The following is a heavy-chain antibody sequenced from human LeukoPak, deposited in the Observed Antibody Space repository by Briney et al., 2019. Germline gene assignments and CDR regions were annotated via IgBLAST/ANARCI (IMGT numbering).Heavy chain of an antibody. CDR3: AKVRANRFASFDY. J-gene: IGHJ4*02. CDR2: ISGSGGTT. V-gene: IGHV3-23*01. D-gene: IGHD1/OR15-1a*01. Sequence: GGSLRLSCAASGFTFSSYGMSWVRQAPGKGLEWVSGISGSGGTTYYADSVKGRFTISSDNSKITLYLQMNSLRAEDTAVYYCAKVRANRFASFDYWGQGTLVTVSS. CDR1: GFTFSSYG.